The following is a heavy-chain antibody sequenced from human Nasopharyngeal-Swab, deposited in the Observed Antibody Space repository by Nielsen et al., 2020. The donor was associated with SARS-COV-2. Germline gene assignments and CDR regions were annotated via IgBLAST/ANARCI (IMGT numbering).Heavy chain of an antibody. CDR3: ARDGLYDSSGYYQWYFDY. CDR1: GFTFDDYS. V-gene: IGHV3-21*01. Sequence: GESLKISCAASGFTFDDYSMNWVRQAPGKGLEWVSSISSSSYIYYADSVKGRFTISRDNAKNSLYLQMNSLRAEDTAVYYCARDGLYDSSGYYQWYFDYWGQGTLVTVSS. CDR2: ISSSSYI. J-gene: IGHJ4*02. D-gene: IGHD3-22*01.